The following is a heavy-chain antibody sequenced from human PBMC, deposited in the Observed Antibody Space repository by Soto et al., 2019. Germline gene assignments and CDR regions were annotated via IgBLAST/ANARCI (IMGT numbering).Heavy chain of an antibody. CDR2: INHSGST. V-gene: IGHV4-34*01. CDR1: GGSFSGYY. J-gene: IGHJ4*02. CDR3: ARTPSYCSGGSCYLRLFDY. Sequence: QVQLQQWGAGLLKPSETLSLTCAVYGGSFSGYYWSWIRQPPGKGLEWIGEINHSGSTNYNPSLKSRVTISVDTSKNQFSLKLSSVTAADTAVYYCARTPSYCSGGSCYLRLFDYWGQGTLVTVSS. D-gene: IGHD2-15*01.